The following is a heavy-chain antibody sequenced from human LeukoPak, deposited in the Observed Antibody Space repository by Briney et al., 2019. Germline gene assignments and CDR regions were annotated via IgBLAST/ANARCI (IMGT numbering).Heavy chain of an antibody. V-gene: IGHV3-30*04. CDR1: GFTFSSYA. J-gene: IGHJ3*02. D-gene: IGHD3-3*01. CDR2: ISYDGSNK. Sequence: GGSLRLSCAASGFTFSSYAMHWVRQAPGKGLEWVAVISYDGSNKYYADSVKGRFTISRDNSKNTLYLQMNSLRAEDTAVYYCARDTMWVLAASDIWGQGTMVTVSS. CDR3: ARDTMWVLAASDI.